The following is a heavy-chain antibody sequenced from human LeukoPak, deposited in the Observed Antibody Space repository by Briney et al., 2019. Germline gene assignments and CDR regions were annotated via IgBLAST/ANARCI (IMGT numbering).Heavy chain of an antibody. CDR3: AKDTYTHIGTYYLYYFDY. J-gene: IGHJ4*02. V-gene: IGHV3-23*01. Sequence: GGSLRLSCAASGFTFSSYAMTWVRQAPGKGLEGVSGISGSGGSTHYADSVKGRFTISRDNSKNTLYLQMNSLRAEDTAVYYCAKDTYTHIGTYYLYYFDYWGQGTLVTVSS. D-gene: IGHD1-26*01. CDR2: ISGSGGST. CDR1: GFTFSSYA.